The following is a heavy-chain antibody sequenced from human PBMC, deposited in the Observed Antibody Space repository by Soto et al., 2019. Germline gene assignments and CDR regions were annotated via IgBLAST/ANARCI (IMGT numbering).Heavy chain of an antibody. CDR1: GGSLTSHY. J-gene: IGHJ4*02. CDR2: VYYTGIA. Sequence: SSETLSVTCTVSGGSLTSHYWSWILQPPGKGLEWIGFVYYTGIARYNPSLKSRVTISVDTSKNQFSLKLTSVTAADTAINYCARRIVSTETFAYWGQGTLVTVSS. CDR3: ARRIVSTETFAY. D-gene: IGHD5-12*01. V-gene: IGHV4-59*08.